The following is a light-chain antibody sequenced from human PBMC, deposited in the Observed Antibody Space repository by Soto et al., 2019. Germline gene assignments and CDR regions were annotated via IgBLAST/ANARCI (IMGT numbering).Light chain of an antibody. Sequence: QSVLAQPPSASGSPGQSVTISCTGTSSDVGNYNYVSWYQQHPGKAPKLMIYEVFKRPSGVPDRFSGSKSGNTASLTVSGLQAEYEADYYCSSYSGSNNYVFGTGTKVTVL. CDR2: EVF. J-gene: IGLJ1*01. CDR1: SSDVGNYNY. V-gene: IGLV2-8*01. CDR3: SSYSGSNNYV.